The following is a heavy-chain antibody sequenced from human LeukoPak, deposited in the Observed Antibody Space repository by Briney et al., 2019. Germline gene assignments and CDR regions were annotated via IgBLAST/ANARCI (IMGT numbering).Heavy chain of an antibody. D-gene: IGHD6-13*01. CDR2: INHSGST. V-gene: IGHV4-34*01. CDR1: GGSFSAYY. Sequence: SETLSLTCAVYGGSFSAYYWRWIRQPPGKGLEWIGEINHSGSTNYNPSLKSRVTISVDTSKNQFSLKLSSVTAADTAVYYCARVVAIAAAGTDYFDYWGQGTLVTVSS. CDR3: ARVVAIAAAGTDYFDY. J-gene: IGHJ4*02.